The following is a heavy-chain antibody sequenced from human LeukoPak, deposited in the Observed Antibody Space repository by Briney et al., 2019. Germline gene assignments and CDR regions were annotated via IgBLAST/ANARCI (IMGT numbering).Heavy chain of an antibody. V-gene: IGHV4-4*07. CDR2: IYGSGSP. Sequence: SETLSLTCTVSGGSISIYYWTWIRQPAGKGLEWIGRIYGSGSPKYNPSLKSRVTMSVDTSKNQFSLKLSSVTAADTAVYYCARERDYDILTGYLVGDFDYWGQGTLVTVSS. CDR1: GGSISIYY. J-gene: IGHJ4*02. D-gene: IGHD3-9*01. CDR3: ARERDYDILTGYLVGDFDY.